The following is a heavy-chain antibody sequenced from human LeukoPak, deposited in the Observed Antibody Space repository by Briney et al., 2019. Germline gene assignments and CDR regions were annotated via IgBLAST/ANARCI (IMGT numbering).Heavy chain of an antibody. CDR2: IFGSGGSA. V-gene: IGHV3-23*01. CDR3: GKTTTGYSSGRNPAWPIDY. Sequence: PGGSLSLSCTASGFTFSSYAMYWLRQSPGKGLEWFSGIFGSGGSAHYADSVKGRFTISRDNSQNTVYLQMNSLRAEDTAVYYCGKTTTGYSSGRNPAWPIDYWGQGTLVSVSS. CDR1: GFTFSSYA. J-gene: IGHJ4*02. D-gene: IGHD2-15*01.